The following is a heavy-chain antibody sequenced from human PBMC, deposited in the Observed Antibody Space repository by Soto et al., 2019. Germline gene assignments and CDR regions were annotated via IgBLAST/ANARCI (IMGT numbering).Heavy chain of an antibody. CDR3: ARHNYGSGSTYFDY. J-gene: IGHJ4*02. CDR2: IYYSGST. D-gene: IGHD3-10*01. Sequence: SETLSLTCTVSGGSISSSSYYWGWIRQPPGKGLEWIGSIYYSGSTYYNPSLKSRVTISVDTSKNQFSLKLNSMTAAGTAVYYCARHNYGSGSTYFDYWGQGTLVTVSS. V-gene: IGHV4-39*01. CDR1: GGSISSSSYY.